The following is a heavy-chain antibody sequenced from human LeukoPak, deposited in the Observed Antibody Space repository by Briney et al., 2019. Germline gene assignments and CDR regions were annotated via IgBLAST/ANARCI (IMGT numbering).Heavy chain of an antibody. D-gene: IGHD5-18*01. J-gene: IGHJ4*02. CDR2: SYYSGST. CDR3: ARGQKYRSGYTVTELGSGYFDN. V-gene: IGHV4-59*01. CDR1: GGSISSYY. Sequence: TSETLSLTCTVSGGSISSYYWSWIRQPPGKGLEWIGYSYYSGSTNYNSSLKSRVTISVDTSKNQFSLKLSSVTAADTAVYYCARGQKYRSGYTVTELGSGYFDNWGQGTLVTVSS.